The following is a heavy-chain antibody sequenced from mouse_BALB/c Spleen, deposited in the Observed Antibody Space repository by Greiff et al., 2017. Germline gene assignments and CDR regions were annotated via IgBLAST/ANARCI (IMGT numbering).Heavy chain of an antibody. CDR3: ARCITTVVAYWYFDV. Sequence: EVKLVESGPSLVKPSQTLSLTCSVTGDSITSGYWNWIRKFPGNKLEYMGYISYSGSTYYNPSLKSRISITRDTSKNQYYLQLNSVTTEDTATYYCARCITTVVAYWYFDVWGAGTTVTVSS. CDR2: ISYSGST. D-gene: IGHD1-1*01. J-gene: IGHJ1*01. CDR1: GDSITSGY. V-gene: IGHV3-8*02.